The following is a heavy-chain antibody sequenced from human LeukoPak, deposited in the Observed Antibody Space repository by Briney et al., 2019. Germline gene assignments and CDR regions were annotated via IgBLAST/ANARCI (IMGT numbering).Heavy chain of an antibody. D-gene: IGHD4-17*01. V-gene: IGHV1-2*02. CDR3: ARSVRYANDYGDYDFDY. CDR2: INPNSCGT. J-gene: IGHJ4*02. Sequence: ASVKVSCKASGYTFTGYYMDWVRQAPGQGLEWMGLINPNSCGTNYAQKFQGRVTMTMDTSSSTAYMELSRLRLDDTAGCYCARSVRYANDYGDYDFDYWGEGTLVTVSS. CDR1: GYTFTGYY.